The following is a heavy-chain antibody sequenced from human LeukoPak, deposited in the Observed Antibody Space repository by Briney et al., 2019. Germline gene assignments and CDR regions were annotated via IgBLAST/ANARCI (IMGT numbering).Heavy chain of an antibody. Sequence: SETLSLTCTVSGGSISSYYWSWIRQPPGKGLEWIGYIYYSGSTNYNPSLKSRVTISVDTSKNQFSLKLSSVTAADTAVYYCARDSDPFTMVRGVPGYYFDYWGQGTLSPSPQ. CDR1: GGSISSYY. CDR3: ARDSDPFTMVRGVPGYYFDY. J-gene: IGHJ4*02. CDR2: IYYSGST. D-gene: IGHD3-10*01. V-gene: IGHV4-59*01.